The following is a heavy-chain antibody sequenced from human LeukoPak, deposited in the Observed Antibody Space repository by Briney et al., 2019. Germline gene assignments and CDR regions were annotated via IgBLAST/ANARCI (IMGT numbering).Heavy chain of an antibody. CDR1: GFTFSSYC. Sequence: GGSLRLSCAASGFTFSSYCMSWVRQAPGKGLEWLANIKQDGSEKYYVDSVKGRFTISRDNAKNSLYLEMNSLRSEDTAVYYCAREPYYDFWSGSPYAYWGPGTLVTVSS. D-gene: IGHD3-3*01. J-gene: IGHJ4*02. CDR3: AREPYYDFWSGSPYAY. V-gene: IGHV3-7*01. CDR2: IKQDGSEK.